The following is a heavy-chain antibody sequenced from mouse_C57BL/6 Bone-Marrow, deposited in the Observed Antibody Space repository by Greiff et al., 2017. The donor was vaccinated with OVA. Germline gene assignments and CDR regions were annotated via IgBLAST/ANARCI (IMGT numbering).Heavy chain of an antibody. CDR2: IHPNSGST. CDR3: ARRVYDGYLDY. D-gene: IGHD2-3*01. Sequence: VQLQQPGAELVKPGASVKLSCKASGYTFTSYWMHWVKQRPGQGLEWIGMIHPNSGSTNYNEKFKSKATLTVDKSSSTAYMQLSSLTSEDSAVYYCARRVYDGYLDYWGQGTTLTVSS. CDR1: GYTFTSYW. V-gene: IGHV1-64*01. J-gene: IGHJ2*01.